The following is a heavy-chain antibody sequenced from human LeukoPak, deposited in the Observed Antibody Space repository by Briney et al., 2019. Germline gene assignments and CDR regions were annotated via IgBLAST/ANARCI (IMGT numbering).Heavy chain of an antibody. D-gene: IGHD3-10*01. CDR3: AKLTSASGAYGVDV. CDR2: ISGSGGSK. V-gene: IGHV3-23*01. J-gene: IGHJ6*02. Sequence: GGSLRLSCAASGFTFSSYAMNWVRQAPGRGLEWVSTISGSGGSKHYADSVEGRFTISRDNSKNTVYLQMNSLRAEDTAIYYCAKLTSASGAYGVDVWGQGTTVTVSS. CDR1: GFTFSSYA.